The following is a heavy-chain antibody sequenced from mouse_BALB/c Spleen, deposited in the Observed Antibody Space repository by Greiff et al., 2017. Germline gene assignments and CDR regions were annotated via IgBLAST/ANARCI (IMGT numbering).Heavy chain of an antibody. CDR3: ARSPRGAMDY. J-gene: IGHJ4*01. CDR2: ISSGSSTI. CDR1: GFTFSSFG. Sequence: EVQVVESGGGLVQPGGSRKLSCAASGFTFSSFGMHWVRQAPEKGLEWVAYISSGSSTIYYADTVKGRFTISRDNPKNTLFLQMTSLRSEDTAMYYCARSPRGAMDYWGQGTSVTVSS. V-gene: IGHV5-17*02.